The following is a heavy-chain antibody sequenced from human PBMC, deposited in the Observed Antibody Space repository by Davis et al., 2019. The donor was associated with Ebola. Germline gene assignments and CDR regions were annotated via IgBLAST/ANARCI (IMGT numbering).Heavy chain of an antibody. CDR3: ARDGNDYSLYYYYYMDV. D-gene: IGHD4-11*01. CDR2: ISWDSGSI. CDR1: GFTFDDYA. V-gene: IGHV3-9*01. J-gene: IGHJ6*03. Sequence: SLKISCAASGFTFDDYAMHWARQAPGKGLEWVSGISWDSGSIGYADSVKGRFTISRDNAKNSLYLQMNSLRDEDTAVYYCARDGNDYSLYYYYYMDVWGKGTTVTVSS.